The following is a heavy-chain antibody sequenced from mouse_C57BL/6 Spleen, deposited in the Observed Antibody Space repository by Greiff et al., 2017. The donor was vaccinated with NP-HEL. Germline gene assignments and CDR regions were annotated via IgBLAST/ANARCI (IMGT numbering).Heavy chain of an antibody. J-gene: IGHJ3*01. V-gene: IGHV1-50*01. CDR1: GYTFTSYW. CDR3: ARGGSSGYVWFAY. Sequence: VQLQQPGAELVKPGASVKLSCKASGYTFTSYWMQWVKQRPGQGLGWIGEIDPSDSYTNYNQKFKGKATLTVDTSSSTAYMQLSSLTSEDSAVYYCARGGSSGYVWFAYWGQGTLVTVSA. CDR2: IDPSDSYT. D-gene: IGHD3-2*02.